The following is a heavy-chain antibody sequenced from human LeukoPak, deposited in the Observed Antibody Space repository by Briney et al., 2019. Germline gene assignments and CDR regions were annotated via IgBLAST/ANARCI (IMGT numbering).Heavy chain of an antibody. CDR3: AREYSSSSGGWFDP. CDR2: IIPIVGIG. V-gene: IGHV1-69*04. Sequence: SVKVSCKASGGTLSSYAISWVRQAPGQGLEWMGRIIPIVGIGNYAQKFQGRVTITADKSTSTAYMELSSLRSEDTAVYYCAREYSSSSGGWFDPWGQGTLVTVSS. D-gene: IGHD6-6*01. J-gene: IGHJ5*02. CDR1: GGTLSSYA.